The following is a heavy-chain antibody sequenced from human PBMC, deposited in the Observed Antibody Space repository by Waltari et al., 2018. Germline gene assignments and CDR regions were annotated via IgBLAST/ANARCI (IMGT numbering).Heavy chain of an antibody. J-gene: IGHJ4*02. Sequence: QVQLQQSGPGLVKPSQTLSLTCAISGDSVSSNSAAWNWIRQSPSRGLEWLGRTYNKDKWYKGYAVSVKSRITVNPDTSKNQFSLHLNSVTPEDTAVYYCARNWDTSFDYWGRGTLVTVSS. D-gene: IGHD7-27*01. CDR1: GDSVSSNSAA. V-gene: IGHV6-1*01. CDR3: ARNWDTSFDY. CDR2: TYNKDKWYK.